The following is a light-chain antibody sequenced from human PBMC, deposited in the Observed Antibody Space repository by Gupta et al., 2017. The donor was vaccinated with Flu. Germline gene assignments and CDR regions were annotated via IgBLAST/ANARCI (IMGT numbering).Light chain of an antibody. CDR2: DNN. CDR3: GTWDRSRTTGA. V-gene: IGLV1-51*01. CDR1: SSNIENDY. Sequence: QSVLTQPPSVSAAPGQKVTISCSGSSSNIENDYVSWYQQGTGTAPKRLIYDNNKRPSGMPGRFSGSKSGTSATLGITGRQTGDEADYYCGTWDRSRTTGAFGGGTKLTVL. J-gene: IGLJ3*02.